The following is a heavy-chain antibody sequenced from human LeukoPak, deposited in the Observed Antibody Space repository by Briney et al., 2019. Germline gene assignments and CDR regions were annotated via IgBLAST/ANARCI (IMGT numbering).Heavy chain of an antibody. CDR3: AKDGIYSSFDY. D-gene: IGHD1-26*01. J-gene: IGHJ4*02. Sequence: GGSLRLSCAASGFTFSSYEMNWVRQAPGKGLEWVSYISSGGSTIYYADSVKGRFTISRDNAKNSLYLQMNSLRAEDTAVYYCAKDGIYSSFDYWGQGTLVTVSS. CDR1: GFTFSSYE. CDR2: ISSGGSTI. V-gene: IGHV3-48*03.